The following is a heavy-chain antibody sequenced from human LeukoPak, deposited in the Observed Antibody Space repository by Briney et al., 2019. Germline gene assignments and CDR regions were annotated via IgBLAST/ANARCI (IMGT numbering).Heavy chain of an antibody. CDR3: GSGSYYFDY. J-gene: IGHJ4*02. V-gene: IGHV4-59*08. CDR1: GGSISSYY. D-gene: IGHD1-26*01. Sequence: SETLSLTCTVSGGSISSYYWSWIRQPPGKGLEWIGYIYYSGSNNDNPSLKSRVTISVDTSKNQFSLKLSSVTAADTAVYYCGSGSYYFDYWGQGTLVTVSS. CDR2: IYYSGSN.